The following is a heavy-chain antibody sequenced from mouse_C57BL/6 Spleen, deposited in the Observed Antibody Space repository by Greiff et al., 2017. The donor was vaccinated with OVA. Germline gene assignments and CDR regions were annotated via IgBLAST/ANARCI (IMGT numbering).Heavy chain of an antibody. CDR1: GYTFTDYY. D-gene: IGHD1-1*01. CDR2: INPNNGGT. J-gene: IGHJ3*01. Sequence: EVQLQQSGPELVKPGASVKISCKASGYTFTDYYMNWVKQSHGKSLEWIGDINPNNGGTSYNQKFKGKATLTVDKSSSTAYMELRSLTSEDSAVYYCARRDYGSSMGFAYWGQGTLVTVSA. V-gene: IGHV1-26*01. CDR3: ARRDYGSSMGFAY.